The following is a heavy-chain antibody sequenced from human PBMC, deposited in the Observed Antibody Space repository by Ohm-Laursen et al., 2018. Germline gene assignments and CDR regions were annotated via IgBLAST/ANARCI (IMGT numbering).Heavy chain of an antibody. D-gene: IGHD3-9*01. J-gene: IGHJ5*02. V-gene: IGHV1-2*02. Sequence: SSVKVSCKASGYTFTGYYMHWVRQAPGQGLEWMGWINPNSGGTNYAQKFQGRVTMTRDTSISTAYMELSRLRSDDTAVYYCARSHYDILTGSPFDPWGQGILVTVSS. CDR1: GYTFTGYY. CDR2: INPNSGGT. CDR3: ARSHYDILTGSPFDP.